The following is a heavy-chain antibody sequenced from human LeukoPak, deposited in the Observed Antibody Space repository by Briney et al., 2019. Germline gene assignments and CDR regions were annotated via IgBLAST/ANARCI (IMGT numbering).Heavy chain of an antibody. CDR1: GVTFSGSA. CDR3: TIKRAYGYFDY. J-gene: IGHJ4*02. D-gene: IGHD4-17*01. CDR2: IRSKANSYAT. V-gene: IGHV3-73*01. Sequence: GGSLRLSCAASGVTFSGSAMHWVRQASGKGLEWVGRIRSKANSYATAYAASVKGRFTISRDDSKNTAYLQMNSLKTEDTAVYYCTIKRAYGYFDYWGQGTLVTVSS.